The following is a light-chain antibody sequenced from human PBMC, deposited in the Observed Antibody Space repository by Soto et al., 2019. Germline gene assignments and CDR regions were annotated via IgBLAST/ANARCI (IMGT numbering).Light chain of an antibody. J-gene: IGLJ1*01. CDR1: SSDVGGYNY. Sequence: QSALTQPASVSGSPGQSITISCTGTSSDVGGYNYVSWYQHHPGKAPKLMIYDVRNRPSGVSNRFSGSKSGNTASLTISGLQAEDEADYYCTSYTSTSPYVFGTGTKLTVL. CDR3: TSYTSTSPYV. CDR2: DVR. V-gene: IGLV2-14*01.